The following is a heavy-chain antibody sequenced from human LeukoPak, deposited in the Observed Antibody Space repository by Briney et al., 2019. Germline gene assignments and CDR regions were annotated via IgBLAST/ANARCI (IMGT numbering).Heavy chain of an antibody. Sequence: SETLSLTCAVYGGSFSGYYWSWIRQPPGKGLEWIGEINHSGSTNYNPSLKSRVTISVDTSKNQFSLKLSSVTAADTAVYYCARMVDTAMAPLDYWGQGTLVTVSS. CDR2: INHSGST. V-gene: IGHV4-34*01. CDR1: GGSFSGYY. D-gene: IGHD5-18*01. J-gene: IGHJ4*02. CDR3: ARMVDTAMAPLDY.